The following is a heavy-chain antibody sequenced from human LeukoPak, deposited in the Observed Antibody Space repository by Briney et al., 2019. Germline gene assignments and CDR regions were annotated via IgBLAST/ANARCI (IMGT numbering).Heavy chain of an antibody. J-gene: IGHJ6*03. CDR2: ISYDGSNK. V-gene: IGHV3-30*04. Sequence: GGSLRLSCAASVFTFSSYAMHWVRQAPGKGLEWVAIISYDGSNKYYADSVKGRCTISRDNSKNTLYLKMNSLRAEDTAVYYCAKVRYMDVWGKGTTVTVSS. CDR3: AKVRYMDV. CDR1: VFTFSSYA.